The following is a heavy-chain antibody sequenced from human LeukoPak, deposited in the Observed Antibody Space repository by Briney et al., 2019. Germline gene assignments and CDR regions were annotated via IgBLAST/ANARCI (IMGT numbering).Heavy chain of an antibody. J-gene: IGHJ4*02. CDR3: ARDITDSSGYFDY. CDR2: IYHSGST. Sequence: SETLSLTCAVYGGSFSDYYWSWIRQPPGKGLEWIGYIYHSGSTYYNPSLKSRVTISVDRSKNQFSLKLSSVTAADTAVYYCARDITDSSGYFDYWGQGTLVTVSS. CDR1: GGSFSDYY. V-gene: IGHV4-34*01. D-gene: IGHD3-22*01.